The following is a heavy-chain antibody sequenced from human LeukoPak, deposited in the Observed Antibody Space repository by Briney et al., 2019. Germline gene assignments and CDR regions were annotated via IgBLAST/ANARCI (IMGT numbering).Heavy chain of an antibody. CDR2: IIPIFGTA. CDR1: GGTFSSYA. Sequence: SVKVSCKASGGTFSSYAISWVRQAPGQGLEWMGGIIPIFGTANYAQKFQGRVTITADESTSTAYMELSSLRSEDTAVYYCARAGPMVRGVMSYYYMDVWGRGTTVTVSS. D-gene: IGHD3-10*01. J-gene: IGHJ6*03. CDR3: ARAGPMVRGVMSYYYMDV. V-gene: IGHV1-69*13.